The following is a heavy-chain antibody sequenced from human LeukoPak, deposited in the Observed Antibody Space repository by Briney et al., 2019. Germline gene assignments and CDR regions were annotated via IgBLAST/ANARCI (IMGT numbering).Heavy chain of an antibody. CDR2: IMPMFGKT. D-gene: IGHD2-2*01. CDR3: AGGRTDIVVVPATLRNYYFDY. V-gene: IGHV1-69*06. CDR1: GYTFTGYY. J-gene: IGHJ4*02. Sequence: SVKVSCKASGYTFTGYYMHWVRQAPGQGLEWMGGIMPMFGKTNYAQKFQGRVTTTADKATSTAYMELSSLRSEDTAVYYCAGGRTDIVVVPATLRNYYFDYWGQGTLVTVSS.